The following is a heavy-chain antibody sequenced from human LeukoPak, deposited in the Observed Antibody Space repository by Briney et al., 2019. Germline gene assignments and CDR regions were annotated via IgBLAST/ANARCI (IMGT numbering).Heavy chain of an antibody. J-gene: IGHJ4*02. D-gene: IGHD2-2*01. CDR3: ARGKRGCSSTSCYLNY. V-gene: IGHV4-34*01. Sequence: PSETLSLTCAVYGGSFSSYYWGWIRQPPGKGLEWIGEINHSGSTNYNPSLKSRVTISVDTSKNQFSLKLSSVTAADTAVYYCARGKRGCSSTSCYLNYWGQGTLVTVSS. CDR2: INHSGST. CDR1: GGSFSSYY.